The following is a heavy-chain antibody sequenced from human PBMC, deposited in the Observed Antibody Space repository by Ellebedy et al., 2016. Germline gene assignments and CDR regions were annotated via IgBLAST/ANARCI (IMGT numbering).Heavy chain of an antibody. CDR3: AKTLDYFDY. D-gene: IGHD1-1*01. Sequence: GGSLRLSXAASGFTVSSNYMSWVRQAPGKGLEWVSAISGSGGSTYYADSVKGRFTISRDNSKNTLYLQMNSLRAEDTAVYYCAKTLDYFDYWGQGTLVTVSS. V-gene: IGHV3-23*01. CDR2: ISGSGGST. J-gene: IGHJ4*02. CDR1: GFTVSSNY.